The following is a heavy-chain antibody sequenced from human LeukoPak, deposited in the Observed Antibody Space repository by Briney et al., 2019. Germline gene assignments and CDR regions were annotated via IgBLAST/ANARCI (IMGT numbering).Heavy chain of an antibody. CDR3: ARTHDYGDYEGDY. J-gene: IGHJ4*02. CDR1: GFTFSSYS. D-gene: IGHD4-17*01. Sequence: GGSLRLSCAASGFTFSSYSMKWVRQAPGKGLEWVSSISSSSSYIYYADSVKGRFTISRDNAKNSLYLQMNSLRAEDTAVYYCARTHDYGDYEGDYWGQGTLVTVSS. CDR2: ISSSSSYI. V-gene: IGHV3-21*01.